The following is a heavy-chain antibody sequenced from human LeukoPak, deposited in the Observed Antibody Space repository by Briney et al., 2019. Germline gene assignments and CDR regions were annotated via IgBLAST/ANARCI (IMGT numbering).Heavy chain of an antibody. J-gene: IGHJ5*02. CDR1: GYTFTSYG. CDR2: ISAYNGNT. CDR3: ARVYGSSSGWCSRRNWFDP. V-gene: IGHV1-18*01. D-gene: IGHD6-13*01. Sequence: ASVKLSCKVSGYTFTSYGISWVRQAAGHRREWMGWISAYNGNTNYAQKHQGRVTMTTDTSTSTAYMELRSLRSDDTAVYYCARVYGSSSGWCSRRNWFDPWGQGTLVTVSS.